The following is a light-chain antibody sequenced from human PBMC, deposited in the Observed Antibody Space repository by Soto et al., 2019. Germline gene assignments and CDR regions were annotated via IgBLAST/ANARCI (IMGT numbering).Light chain of an antibody. CDR3: QQDNSNCQK. Sequence: DGPMTHSPPSWSASVGDVVTITCRASQSISSYLNRYQQKPGKAPKLLIYAASSLQSGVPSRFSGSGSGTDFTLSICSLQPDDSATYYCQQDNSNCQKFARGTKVEIK. CDR1: QSISSY. CDR2: AAS. V-gene: IGKV1-39*01. J-gene: IGKJ4*02.